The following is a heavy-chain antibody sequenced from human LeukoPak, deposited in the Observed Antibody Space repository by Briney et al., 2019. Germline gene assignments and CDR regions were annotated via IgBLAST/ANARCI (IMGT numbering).Heavy chain of an antibody. CDR3: ARLDSKITIFGVVVHAFDI. Sequence: SETLSLTCTVSGGSISSSSYYWGWIRQPPGKGLEWIGSIYYSGSTYYNPSLKSRVTISVDTSKNQFSLKLSSVTAADTAVYYCARLDSKITIFGVVVHAFDIWGQGTMDTVSS. V-gene: IGHV4-39*01. CDR1: GGSISSSSYY. D-gene: IGHD3-3*01. CDR2: IYYSGST. J-gene: IGHJ3*02.